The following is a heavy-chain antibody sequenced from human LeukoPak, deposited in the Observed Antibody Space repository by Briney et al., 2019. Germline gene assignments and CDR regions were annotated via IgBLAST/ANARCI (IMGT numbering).Heavy chain of an antibody. V-gene: IGHV5-10-1*01. CDR3: ARTDASENTMVRGVIDY. D-gene: IGHD3-10*01. CDR2: IDPSDSYT. J-gene: IGHJ4*02. CDR1: GYSFTSYW. Sequence: GESLKISCKGSGYSFTSYWISWVRQMPGKGLEWMGRIDPSDSYTNYSPSFQGHVTISADKSISTAYLQWSSLKASDTAMYYCARTDASENTMVRGVIDYWGQGTLVTVSP.